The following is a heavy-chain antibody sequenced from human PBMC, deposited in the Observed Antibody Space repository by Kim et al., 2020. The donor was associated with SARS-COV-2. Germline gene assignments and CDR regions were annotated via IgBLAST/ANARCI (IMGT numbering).Heavy chain of an antibody. D-gene: IGHD3-10*01. Sequence: GGSLRLSCAASGFTFSSYEMNWVRQAPGKGLEWVSYISSSGSTIHYADSVKGRFTISRDNTKNSLHLQMNSLRAEDTAVYYCARSGSLNGALLWFGEFDYCGQGTLVTVSS. CDR3: ARSGSLNGALLWFGEFDY. J-gene: IGHJ4*02. CDR1: GFTFSSYE. CDR2: ISSSGSTI. V-gene: IGHV3-48*03.